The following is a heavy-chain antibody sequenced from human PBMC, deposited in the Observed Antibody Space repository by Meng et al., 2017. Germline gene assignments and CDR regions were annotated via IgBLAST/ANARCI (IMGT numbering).Heavy chain of an antibody. D-gene: IGHD6-19*01. J-gene: IGHJ3*02. Sequence: GESLKISCAAPGFTLSSYWMSWVRQAPGKGLEWVANIKQDGSEKYYVDSVKGRFTISRDNAKNSLYLQMNSLRAEDTAVYYCARERPRAVSLSAFDIWGQGTMVTVSS. CDR3: ARERPRAVSLSAFDI. CDR2: IKQDGSEK. CDR1: GFTLSSYW. V-gene: IGHV3-7*01.